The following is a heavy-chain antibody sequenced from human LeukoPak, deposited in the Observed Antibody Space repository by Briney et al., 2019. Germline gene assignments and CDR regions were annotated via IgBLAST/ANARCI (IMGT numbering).Heavy chain of an antibody. Sequence: PSETLSLTCTVSGGSINSGSYHWSWIRQPAGKGLEWIGRIYTSGSTNYNPSFKSRVTISVDTSKNQFSLKLSSVTAADTAVYYCARARHYDFWSGYYSYYFDYWGQGTLVTVSS. D-gene: IGHD3-3*01. J-gene: IGHJ4*02. CDR2: IYTSGST. CDR3: ARARHYDFWSGYYSYYFDY. CDR1: GGSINSGSYH. V-gene: IGHV4-61*02.